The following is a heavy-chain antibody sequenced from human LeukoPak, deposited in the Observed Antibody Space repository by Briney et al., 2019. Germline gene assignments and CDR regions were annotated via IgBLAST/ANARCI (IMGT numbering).Heavy chain of an antibody. Sequence: GGSLRLSCTASGFTFGDYAMSWVHQAPGKGLESVSFIRGKAYGATTGYAASVKGRFTISRDDSKSIAYLQMNSLKTEDTAVYFCTGGRGTYWGQGTLVTVSS. CDR3: TGGRGTY. V-gene: IGHV3-49*04. D-gene: IGHD1-1*01. CDR1: GFTFGDYA. CDR2: IRGKAYGATT. J-gene: IGHJ4*02.